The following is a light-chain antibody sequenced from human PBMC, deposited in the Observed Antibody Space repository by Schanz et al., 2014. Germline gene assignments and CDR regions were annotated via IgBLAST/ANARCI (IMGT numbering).Light chain of an antibody. CDR3: QQYGSSPLFT. Sequence: EIVMTQSPATLSLSPGERATLSCRASQSVSSTLAWYQQKPGQAPRLLMYGVSNRATGIPARFSGSGSGTDFTLTISRLEPEDFAVYYCQQYGSSPLFTFGPGTKVDIK. V-gene: IGKV3-20*01. J-gene: IGKJ3*01. CDR1: QSVSST. CDR2: GVS.